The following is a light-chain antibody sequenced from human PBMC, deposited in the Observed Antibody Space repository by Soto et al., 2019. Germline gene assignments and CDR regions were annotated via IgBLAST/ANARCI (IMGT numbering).Light chain of an antibody. J-gene: IGKJ5*01. V-gene: IGKV3-15*01. CDR2: EAS. CDR1: QSVSSN. Sequence: EVVVTQSRATLSVSPGERATLSCRASQSVSSNLAWYQQKPGQAPRLLIYEASTRATGISARFSGSGSGTEFTLTISSLQSEDFAVYYCHQYNNWPKTFGQGTRLEIK. CDR3: HQYNNWPKT.